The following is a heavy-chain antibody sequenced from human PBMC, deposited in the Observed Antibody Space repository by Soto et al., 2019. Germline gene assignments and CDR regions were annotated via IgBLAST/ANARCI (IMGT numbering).Heavy chain of an antibody. Sequence: QVLLQESGPGLVQPSVTLSLSCAVSGVSISSNYYWGWVRQSPGKGLEWLGDISNIGICNYSPSLLSRVTISMYRSEKQFSLKLNSVTAADPAVYYCVRSFGWYAIDYWGQGNLVIVSS. CDR1: GVSISSNYY. V-gene: IGHV4-4*02. CDR3: VRSFGWYAIDY. J-gene: IGHJ4*02. CDR2: ISNIGIC. D-gene: IGHD6-19*01.